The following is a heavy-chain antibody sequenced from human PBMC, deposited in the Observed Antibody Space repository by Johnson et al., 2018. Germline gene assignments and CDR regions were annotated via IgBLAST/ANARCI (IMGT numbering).Heavy chain of an antibody. CDR1: GFRISSYW. J-gene: IGHJ1*01. CDR2: INNDGSST. D-gene: IGHD2-21*02. V-gene: IGHV3-74*01. CDR3: ARGAGPYWGGDCCFQD. Sequence: VQLQESGGGLGQPGGSLRLSCAASGFRISSYWMHWVRQGPGKGLVWVSRINNDGSSTIYADSVQGRFSVSRDNAKNTLYLHMNSLRAGDTAVYYCARGAGPYWGGDCCFQDWGQGTLVTVSA.